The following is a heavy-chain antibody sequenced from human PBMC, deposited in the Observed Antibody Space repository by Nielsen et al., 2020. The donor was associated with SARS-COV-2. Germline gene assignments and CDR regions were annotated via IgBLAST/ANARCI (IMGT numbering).Heavy chain of an antibody. CDR1: GYTFTSYG. J-gene: IGHJ3*02. CDR2: ISAYNGNT. CDR3: AGRWGAYSSAPRDAFDI. V-gene: IGHV1-18*01. D-gene: IGHD6-19*01. Sequence: ASVKVSCKASGYTFTSYGISWVRQAPGQGLEWMGWISAYNGNTNYAQKLQGRVTMTTDTSTSTAYMELRSLRSEDTAVYYCAGRWGAYSSAPRDAFDIWGQGTMVTVSS.